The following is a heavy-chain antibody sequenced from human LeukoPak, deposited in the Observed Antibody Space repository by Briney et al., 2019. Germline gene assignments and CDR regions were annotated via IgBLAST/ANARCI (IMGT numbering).Heavy chain of an antibody. D-gene: IGHD6-19*01. CDR2: IYYSGST. CDR1: GGSISSHY. J-gene: IGHJ2*01. V-gene: IGHV4-59*11. CDR3: ARGRDSSGWDHWYFDL. Sequence: SETLSLTRTVSGGSISSHYWSWIRQPPGKGLEWIGYIYYSGSTNYNPSLKSRVTISVDTSKNQFSLKLSSVTAADTAVYYCARGRDSSGWDHWYFDLWGRGTLVTVSS.